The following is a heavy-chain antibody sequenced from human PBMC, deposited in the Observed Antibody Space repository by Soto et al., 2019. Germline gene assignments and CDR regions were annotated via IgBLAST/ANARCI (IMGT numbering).Heavy chain of an antibody. CDR2: ISGSGNRT. J-gene: IGHJ6*03. Sequence: EVQLLESGGFLVQPGGSLRLSCAASGFSFSNYAMNWVRQAPGKGLEWVSGISGSGNRTYYADSVKGRFTVSRDNSKHPLYLHLTSLTAVDTAVYYCALGSLVVVLPATSQYYYMDVWGIGTTVTVSS. CDR3: ALGSLVVVLPATSQYYYMDV. D-gene: IGHD2-15*01. V-gene: IGHV3-23*01. CDR1: GFSFSNYA.